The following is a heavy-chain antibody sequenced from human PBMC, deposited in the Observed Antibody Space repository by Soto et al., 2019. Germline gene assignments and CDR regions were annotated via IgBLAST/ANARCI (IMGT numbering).Heavy chain of an antibody. J-gene: IGHJ3*02. D-gene: IGHD3-16*01. CDR3: ARVEGLYDYIWGSYKDAFDI. V-gene: IGHV3-7*01. CDR1: GFTFSSYW. CDR2: IKQDGSEK. Sequence: EVQLVESGGGLVQPGGSLRLSCAASGFTFSSYWMSWVRQAPGKGLEWVANIKQDGSEKYYVDSVKGRFTISRDNAKNSLYLQMNSLRAEDTAVYYCARVEGLYDYIWGSYKDAFDIWGRGTMVTVSS.